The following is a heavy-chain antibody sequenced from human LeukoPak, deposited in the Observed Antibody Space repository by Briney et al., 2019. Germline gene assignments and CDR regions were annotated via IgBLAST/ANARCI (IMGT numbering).Heavy chain of an antibody. Sequence: GESLKISCKGSGYSFTSYWIGWVRQMPGKGLEWMGIIYPGDSDTRYSPSFQGQVTISADKSISTAYLQWSSLKASDTAMYYCAGRKYGRSGQYSLPPFDPWGQGTLVTVSS. CDR3: AGRKYGRSGQYSLPPFDP. CDR1: GYSFTSYW. J-gene: IGHJ5*02. D-gene: IGHD3-22*01. CDR2: IYPGDSDT. V-gene: IGHV5-51*01.